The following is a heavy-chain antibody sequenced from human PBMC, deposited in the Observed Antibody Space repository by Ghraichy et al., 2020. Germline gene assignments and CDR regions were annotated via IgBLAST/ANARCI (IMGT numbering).Heavy chain of an antibody. CDR3: AKDTASSSWGYYYMDV. CDR1: GFTFDDYA. V-gene: IGHV3-9*01. CDR2: ISWNSGSI. Sequence: GGSLRLSCAASGFTFDDYAMHWVRQAPGKGLEWVSGISWNSGSIGYADSVKGRFTISRDNAKNSLYLQMNSLRAEDTALYYCAKDTASSSWGYYYMDVWGKGTTVTVSS. D-gene: IGHD6-6*01. J-gene: IGHJ6*03.